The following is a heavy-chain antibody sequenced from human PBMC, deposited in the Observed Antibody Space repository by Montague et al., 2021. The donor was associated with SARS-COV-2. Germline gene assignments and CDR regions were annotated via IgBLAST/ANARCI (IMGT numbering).Heavy chain of an antibody. D-gene: IGHD3-9*01. J-gene: IGHJ6*02. CDR3: ARSLSYYYGMDV. Sequence: SLRLSCAASGFTFSSYGMHWVRQAPGKGLEWVAVIWYDGSNKYYADSVKGRFTISRDNSKNTLYLQMNSLRAEDTAVYYCARSLSYYYGMDVWGQGTMVTVSS. V-gene: IGHV3-33*01. CDR1: GFTFSSYG. CDR2: IWYDGSNK.